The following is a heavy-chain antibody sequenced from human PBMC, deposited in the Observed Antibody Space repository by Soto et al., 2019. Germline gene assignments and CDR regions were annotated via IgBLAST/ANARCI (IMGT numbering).Heavy chain of an antibody. J-gene: IGHJ4*02. CDR2: INVDGSTT. CDR1: GFTFSSYC. D-gene: IGHD2-21*02. V-gene: IGHV3-74*01. Sequence: VQLVESGGGLVQPGGSLRLSCAASGFTFSSYCMHWVRQAPGKGLVWVSRINVDGSTTTYADSVKGRFTISRDNAKNTLYLQMNSLRAEDTGIYYCTAMTYWGQGTLVTVSS. CDR3: TAMTY.